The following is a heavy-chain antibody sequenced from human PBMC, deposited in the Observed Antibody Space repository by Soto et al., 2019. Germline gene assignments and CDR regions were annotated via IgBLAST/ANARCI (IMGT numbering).Heavy chain of an antibody. V-gene: IGHV3-23*01. CDR2: ISGSGGST. CDR3: ARNCSSTSCINY. Sequence: GGSLRLSCAASGFTFSNYAMSWVRQAPGKGLEWVSAISGSGGSTYYADSVKGRFTISRDNSKNTLYLQINSLRAEDTAIYCCARNCSSTSCINYWGQGTLVTVSS. J-gene: IGHJ4*02. CDR1: GFTFSNYA. D-gene: IGHD2-2*01.